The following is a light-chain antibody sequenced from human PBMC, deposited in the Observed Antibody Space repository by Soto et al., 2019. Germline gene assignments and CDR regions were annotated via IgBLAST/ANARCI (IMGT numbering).Light chain of an antibody. CDR3: LQADSFPYT. V-gene: IGKV1D-12*01. J-gene: IGKJ2*01. Sequence: DIQMTQSPSSVSASVGDRVTITCRASQGISSWLAWYQHKPGTAPKLLTYAASNLQTGVPSRFSGRRSGTDFTLTISSLQPEDCANYYCLQADSFPYTFGKGTKLEIK. CDR2: AAS. CDR1: QGISSW.